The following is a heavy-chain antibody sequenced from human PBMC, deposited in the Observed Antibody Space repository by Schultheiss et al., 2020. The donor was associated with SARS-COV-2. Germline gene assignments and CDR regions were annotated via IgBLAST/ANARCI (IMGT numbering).Heavy chain of an antibody. CDR2: ISGSGGST. CDR1: GFTFSSYA. CDR3: TTGGDAFDI. Sequence: GGSLRLSCAASGFTFSSYAMHWVRQAPGKGLEWVSAISGSGGSTYYADSVKGRFTISRDNAKNTLYLQMNSLRAEDTAVYYCTTGGDAFDIWGQGTMVTVSS. J-gene: IGHJ3*02. V-gene: IGHV3-23*01.